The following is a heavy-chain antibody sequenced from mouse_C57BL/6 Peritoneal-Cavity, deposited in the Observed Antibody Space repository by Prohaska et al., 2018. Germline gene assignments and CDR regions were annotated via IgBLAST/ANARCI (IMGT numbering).Heavy chain of an antibody. CDR2: INSDGSAI. J-gene: IGHJ1*03. CDR1: CFTFSGFW. CDR3: MRYGSYWYIDI. V-gene: IGHV11-2*01. D-gene: IGHD4-1*01. Sequence: GSLGLSCQGSCFTFSGFWMTCLRQTPGNTLQWIGDINSDGSAINYAPSIKDLVTIFRDNDKSTLYLQMSNVRSEDTATYFCMRYGSYWYIDIWGTGTTVTVSS.